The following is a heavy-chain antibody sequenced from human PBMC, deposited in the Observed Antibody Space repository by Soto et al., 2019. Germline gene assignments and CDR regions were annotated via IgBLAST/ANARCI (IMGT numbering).Heavy chain of an antibody. CDR2: TYYRSRWYN. V-gene: IGHV6-1*01. Sequence: SQTLSLTCAISGDSVSSNSAAWNWMRQSPPRGLEWLGRTYYRSRWYNGYAVSVKGRITINPDTSKNQFSLQLNSVTPEDTAVYYCARGKEYSSSSGFDVWGQGTTVTVSS. CDR3: ARGKEYSSSSGFDV. CDR1: GDSVSSNSAA. D-gene: IGHD6-6*01. J-gene: IGHJ6*02.